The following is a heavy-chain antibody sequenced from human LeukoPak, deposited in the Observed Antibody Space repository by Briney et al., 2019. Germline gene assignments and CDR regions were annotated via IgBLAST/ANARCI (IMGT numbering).Heavy chain of an antibody. V-gene: IGHV4-39*07. D-gene: IGHD4-23*01. CDR3: ANGPDYGGNSGDAFDI. J-gene: IGHJ3*02. CDR2: IYYSGST. CDR1: GGSISSSSYY. Sequence: SETLSLTCTVSGGSISSSSYYWGWILQPPGKGLEWIGSIYYSGSTYYNPSLKSRVTISVDTSKNQFSLKLSSVTAADTAVYFCANGPDYGGNSGDAFDIWGQGTMVTVSS.